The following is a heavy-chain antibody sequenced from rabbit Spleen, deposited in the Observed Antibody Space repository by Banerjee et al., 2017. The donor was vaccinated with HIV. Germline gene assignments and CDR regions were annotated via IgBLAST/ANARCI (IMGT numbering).Heavy chain of an antibody. CDR1: GFSFSFNSY. J-gene: IGHJ6*01. D-gene: IGHD8-1*01. CDR3: ARDSGSSFSSYGMDL. V-gene: IGHV1S45*01. CDR2: IDTGSSGFT. Sequence: QEQLEESGGDLVKPGASLTLTCTASGFSFSFNSYMCWVRQAPGKGLEWIACIDTGSSGFTYFASWAKGRFTISKTSSTTVTLQMTSLTAADTATYFCARDSGSSFSSYGMDLWGQGTLVTVS.